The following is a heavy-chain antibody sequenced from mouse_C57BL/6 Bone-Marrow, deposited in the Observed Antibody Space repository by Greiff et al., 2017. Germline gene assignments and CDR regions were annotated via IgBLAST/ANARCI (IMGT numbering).Heavy chain of an antibody. V-gene: IGHV14-1*01. D-gene: IGHD1-1*01. CDR2: IDPEDGDT. CDR3: TSITTVVEGDWYFDV. J-gene: IGHJ1*03. Sequence: VQLQQSGAELVRPGASVKLSCSASGFNIKDYYMHWVKQRPEQGLEWIGRIDPEDGDTEYAPKFQGKATMTADTSSNTAYLQLSSLTSEDTAVYYCTSITTVVEGDWYFDVWGTGTTVTVSS. CDR1: GFNIKDYY.